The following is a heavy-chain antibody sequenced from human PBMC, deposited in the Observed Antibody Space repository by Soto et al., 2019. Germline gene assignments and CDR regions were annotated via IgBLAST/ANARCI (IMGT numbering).Heavy chain of an antibody. J-gene: IGHJ4*02. CDR3: ARSSGNYVQSREFDY. Sequence: EVQLVESGGDMVQPGGSLRLSCVASGFTVSSNYMNWVRQAPGKGLEWVSLINSGGNTLYADSVEGRFTISRDNSKNTLYLQMNRLRVDDTAVYYCARSSGNYVQSREFDYWGQGTLVTVSS. D-gene: IGHD1-7*01. CDR1: GFTVSSNY. CDR2: INSGGNT. V-gene: IGHV3-66*01.